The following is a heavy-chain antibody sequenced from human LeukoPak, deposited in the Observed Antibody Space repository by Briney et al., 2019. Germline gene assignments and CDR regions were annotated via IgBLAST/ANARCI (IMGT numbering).Heavy chain of an antibody. CDR2: ITSVGST. D-gene: IGHD2-2*01. CDR1: GYTLTNYY. J-gene: IGHJ4*02. CDR3: ARVPEYQPLVLDY. V-gene: IGHV1-46*01. Sequence: GASVKVSCKASGYTLTNYYMHWVRQAPGQGLEWMGTITSVGSTSYAQQFQGRVTMTRDTSTSTVYMELSSLRSEDTAVYYCARVPEYQPLVLDYWGQGTLVTVSS.